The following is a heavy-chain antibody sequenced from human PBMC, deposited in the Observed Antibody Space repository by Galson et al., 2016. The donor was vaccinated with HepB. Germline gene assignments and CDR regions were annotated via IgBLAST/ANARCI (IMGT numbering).Heavy chain of an antibody. CDR3: ARADCDDGVWHFDL. CDR2: IYYTGTT. J-gene: IGHJ2*01. D-gene: IGHD1-1*01. CDR1: GGAINYGDYY. Sequence: TLSLTCTVSGGAINYGDYYWTWIRQPPGKGLEWIGCIYYTGTTDYNPSLRSRLTMSVDTFKNQFSLRLSSVTAADTAVYYCARADCDDGVWHFDLWGRGTLVTVSS. V-gene: IGHV4-30-4*08.